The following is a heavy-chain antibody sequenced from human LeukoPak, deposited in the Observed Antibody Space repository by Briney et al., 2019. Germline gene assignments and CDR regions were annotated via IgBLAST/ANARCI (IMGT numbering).Heavy chain of an antibody. D-gene: IGHD2-15*01. Sequence: GGSLRLSCAASGFTFSSYAMSWVRQAPGKGLEWVSAISGSGGSTYYADSVKGRFTISRDSSKNTLFLQMNRLRPEDAAVHYCAKAPVTTCRGAFCYPFDYWGLGTLVTVSS. CDR1: GFTFSSYA. CDR2: ISGSGGST. CDR3: AKAPVTTCRGAFCYPFDY. J-gene: IGHJ4*02. V-gene: IGHV3-23*01.